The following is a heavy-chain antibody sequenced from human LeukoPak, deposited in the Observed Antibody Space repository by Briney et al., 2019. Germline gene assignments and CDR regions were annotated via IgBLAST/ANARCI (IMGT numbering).Heavy chain of an antibody. V-gene: IGHV3-73*01. D-gene: IGHD2-8*01. CDR3: ASPFCSNGVCYPGY. CDR1: GFTFSGSA. Sequence: PGGSLRLSCEASGFTFSGSAMHWVRQASGKGLEWVGRIRSKANSYATAYAASVKGRFTISRDDSKNTAYLQMNSLKTEDTAVYYCASPFCSNGVCYPGYWGQGTLVTVSS. J-gene: IGHJ4*02. CDR2: IRSKANSYAT.